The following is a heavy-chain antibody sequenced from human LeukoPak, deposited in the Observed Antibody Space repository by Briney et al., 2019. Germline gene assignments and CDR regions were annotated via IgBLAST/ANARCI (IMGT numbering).Heavy chain of an antibody. Sequence: SVKVSCKASGGTFSSYAISWVRQAPGQGLEGMGGIIPIFGTANYAQKFQGRVTITADESTSTAYMELTSLRSEDTAVYYCARDPYYYGSGNWFDPWGQGTLVTVSS. CDR2: IIPIFGTA. CDR3: ARDPYYYGSGNWFDP. V-gene: IGHV1-69*01. CDR1: GGTFSSYA. D-gene: IGHD3-10*01. J-gene: IGHJ5*02.